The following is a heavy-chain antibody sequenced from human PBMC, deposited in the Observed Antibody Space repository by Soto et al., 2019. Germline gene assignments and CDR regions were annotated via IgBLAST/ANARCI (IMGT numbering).Heavy chain of an antibody. Sequence: QVQLVQSGGEVKEPGASVKVSCKASAYDSDGITWVRQAPGQGLEWLGWIYAPNGNTNYAQKFQDRVIMTTDKSTRTFYMEVRSLRSDDTAVYYCANRGNPLMDVGGQGTTVTVS. CDR2: IYAPNGNT. CDR3: ANRGNPLMDV. V-gene: IGHV1-18*01. CDR1: AYDSDG. J-gene: IGHJ6*02.